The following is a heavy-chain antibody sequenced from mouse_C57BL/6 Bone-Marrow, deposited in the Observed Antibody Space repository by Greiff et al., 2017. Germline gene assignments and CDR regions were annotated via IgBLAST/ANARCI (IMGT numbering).Heavy chain of an antibody. D-gene: IGHD2-5*01. CDR2: IDPSDSYT. J-gene: IGHJ2*01. Sequence: QVQLQQPGAELVRPGTSVKLSCKASGYTFTSYWMHWVKQRPGQGLEWIGVIDPSDSYTNYNQKFKGKATLTVDTSSSTAYMQLSSLTSEDSAVYYCARSNYPYFDYWGQGTTLTVSS. CDR1: GYTFTSYW. CDR3: ARSNYPYFDY. V-gene: IGHV1-59*01.